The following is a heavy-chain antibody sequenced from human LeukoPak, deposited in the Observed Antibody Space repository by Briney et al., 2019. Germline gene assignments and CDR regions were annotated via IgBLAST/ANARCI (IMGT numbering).Heavy chain of an antibody. CDR2: IYYSGST. J-gene: IGHJ3*02. V-gene: IGHV4-59*01. D-gene: IGHD3-22*01. CDR1: GGSISSYY. Sequence: SETLSLTCTVSGGSISSYYWGWIRQPPGKGLEWIGYIYYSGSTNYNPSLKSRVTISVDTSKNQFSLKLSSVTAADTAVYYCARDKIDHYYDSSGYYYGAFDIWGQGTMVTVSS. CDR3: ARDKIDHYYDSSGYYYGAFDI.